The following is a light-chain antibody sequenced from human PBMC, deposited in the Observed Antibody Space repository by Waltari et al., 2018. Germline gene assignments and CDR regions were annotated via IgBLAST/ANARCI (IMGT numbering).Light chain of an antibody. CDR3: QQYYTVPYS. J-gene: IGKJ2*01. Sequence: DIQMTQSPSSLSASVGDRVTITCQASQDINKYLNWFQQRPGKAPRVLIYDASDLETGVPSRFSGNGSGTDVSLTISSLQPEDIGRYYCQQYYTVPYSFGQGTTLELK. V-gene: IGKV1-33*01. CDR2: DAS. CDR1: QDINKY.